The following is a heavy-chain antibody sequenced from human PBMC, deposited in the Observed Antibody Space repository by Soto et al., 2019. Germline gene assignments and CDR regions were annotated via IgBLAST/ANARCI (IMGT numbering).Heavy chain of an antibody. Sequence: EVQLLESGGGLVQPGGSLRLSCAASGFTFSSYAMSWVRQAPGKGLEWVSAISGSGGSTYYADSVKGRFTISRDNSKNTLYLQMNSLRAEDTAVYYCARVTLGEHAASDIWGQGTMVIVSS. CDR1: GFTFSSYA. D-gene: IGHD1-26*01. V-gene: IGHV3-23*01. J-gene: IGHJ3*02. CDR2: ISGSGGST. CDR3: ARVTLGEHAASDI.